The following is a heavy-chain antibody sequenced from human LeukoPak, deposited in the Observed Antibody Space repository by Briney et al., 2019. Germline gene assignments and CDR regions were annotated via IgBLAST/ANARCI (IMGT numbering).Heavy chain of an antibody. V-gene: IGHV4-59*08. CDR3: ARQDPGIAVSGPRYYFDP. D-gene: IGHD6-19*01. J-gene: IGHJ4*02. Sequence: KPSETLSLTCSVSSGSISSYYWSWIRQPPGKGLEWIGYIYYSGSTNYNPSLKSRVTISVDTSKNQISLKLSSVTAADTAVYYCARQDPGIAVSGPRYYFDPGAQGALVTVSS. CDR2: IYYSGST. CDR1: SGSISSYY.